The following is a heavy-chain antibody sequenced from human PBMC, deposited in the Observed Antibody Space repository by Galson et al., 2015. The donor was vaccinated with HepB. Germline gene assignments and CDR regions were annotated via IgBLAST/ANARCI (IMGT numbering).Heavy chain of an antibody. J-gene: IGHJ2*01. CDR1: GLIASRNY. Sequence: SLRLSCAASGLIASRNYMSWVRQAPGKGLEWVSGINSGGGTYYADSVKGRFTISRDNSKNTVSLQMNSLRVEDTAVFYFARGAVAPGGWYFDLWGRGTLVTVSS. V-gene: IGHV3-53*01. CDR2: INSGGGT. CDR3: ARGAVAPGGWYFDL. D-gene: IGHD6-19*01.